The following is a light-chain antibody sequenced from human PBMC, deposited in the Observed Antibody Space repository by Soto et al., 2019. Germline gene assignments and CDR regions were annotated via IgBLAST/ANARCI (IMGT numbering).Light chain of an antibody. V-gene: IGKV1-9*01. J-gene: IGKJ5*01. CDR1: QGIGSY. CDR3: QQLESYPIT. CDR2: GAS. Sequence: IQLTQSPSSLSASVGDRVTITCRASQGIGSYLAWYQQKPGKAPKLLICGASTLQSGVPSRFSGSGSGTDFTLTISSLQPEDFATYYRQQLESYPITFGQGTRLEIK.